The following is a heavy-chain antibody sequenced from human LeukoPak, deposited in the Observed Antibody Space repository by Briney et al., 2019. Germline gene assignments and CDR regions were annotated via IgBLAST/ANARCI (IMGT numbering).Heavy chain of an antibody. D-gene: IGHD6-19*01. J-gene: IGHJ4*02. CDR2: TNQGGSEK. CDR1: RFTFSNYW. V-gene: IGHV3-7*05. CDR3: VRDGSGYDY. Sequence: GGSLRLSCAASRFTFSNYWMSWVRQPPGKGLEWVANTNQGGSEKYYLNSVKGRFTISRDNAKNSLYLQMNSLRADDTAIYYCVRDGSGYDYWGQGTLVTVSS.